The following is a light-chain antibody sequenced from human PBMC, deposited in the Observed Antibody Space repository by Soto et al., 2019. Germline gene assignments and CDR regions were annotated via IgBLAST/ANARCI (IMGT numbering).Light chain of an antibody. CDR2: AVS. Sequence: SALTQPRSVSGSPGQSVSISCTGTNSDVGGYNLVSWYQQLPGKAPKLIISAVSYRTSGVSDRFSGSKSGNTASLTISGLQAEDEADYYCCSYTATDAWVFGGGTKVTVL. V-gene: IGLV2-11*01. CDR3: CSYTATDAWV. J-gene: IGLJ3*02. CDR1: NSDVGGYNL.